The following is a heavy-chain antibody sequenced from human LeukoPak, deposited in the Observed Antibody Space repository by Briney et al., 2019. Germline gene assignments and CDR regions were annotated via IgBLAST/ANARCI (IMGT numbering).Heavy chain of an antibody. CDR2: IKEDGSEK. V-gene: IGHV3-7*01. J-gene: IGHJ4*02. Sequence: GGSLRLCSAASGFTFSGSWMTWVRQVPGKGLEWVASIKEDGSEKYYVDSVRGRFTISRENAKNSLSLQMNSLRAEDTSIYFCASRLTALYWGQGTVDTVSS. CDR3: ASRLTALY. CDR1: GFTFSGSW.